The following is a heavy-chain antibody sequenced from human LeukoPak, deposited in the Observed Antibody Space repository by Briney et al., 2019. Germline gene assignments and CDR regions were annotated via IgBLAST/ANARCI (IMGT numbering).Heavy chain of an antibody. V-gene: IGHV3-23*01. CDR2: FSGGGDS. Sequence: GGSLRLSCAASGFTSGIYAVSWVRQAPGKGLEWVSAFSGGGDSYYADSVKGRFTISRDNSKKILYLQMNSLRAEDTAVYYCARGKVIVDYWGQGTLVTVSS. CDR3: ARGKVIVDY. CDR1: GFTSGIYA. J-gene: IGHJ4*02. D-gene: IGHD2-15*01.